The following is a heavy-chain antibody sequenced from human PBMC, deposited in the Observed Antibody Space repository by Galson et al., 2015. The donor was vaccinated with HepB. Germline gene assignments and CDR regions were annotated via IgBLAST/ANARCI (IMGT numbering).Heavy chain of an antibody. J-gene: IGHJ4*02. D-gene: IGHD3-10*01. CDR2: IDWGDDK. Sequence: PALVKPTQTLTLTCSFSGFSLSTRTMCVTWIRQPPGKALEWLARIDWGDDKYYSTSLRTRLTISKDTSKNQVVLTMTNMDPVDTATYYCARILAGSHLDYFDYWGQGILVTVS. CDR3: ARILAGSHLDYFDY. CDR1: GFSLSTRTMC. V-gene: IGHV2-70*11.